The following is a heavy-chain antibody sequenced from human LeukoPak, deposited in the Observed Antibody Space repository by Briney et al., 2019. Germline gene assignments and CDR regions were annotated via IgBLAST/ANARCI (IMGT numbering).Heavy chain of an antibody. Sequence: GSLRLSCSASGFTFSSFAMSWVRQAPGKGQEWVSGISGSGGSTYYADSMKGRFTISRDNSKNTLYLQINSLRAEDTAVYYCAKDFSVGVTMIRGPFDPWGQGTLVTVSS. CDR3: AKDFSVGVTMIRGPFDP. V-gene: IGHV3-23*01. CDR1: GFTFSSFA. J-gene: IGHJ5*02. D-gene: IGHD3-10*01. CDR2: ISGSGGST.